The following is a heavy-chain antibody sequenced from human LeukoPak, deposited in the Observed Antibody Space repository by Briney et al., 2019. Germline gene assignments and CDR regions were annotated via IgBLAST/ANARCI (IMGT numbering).Heavy chain of an antibody. Sequence: PSETLSLTCTVSGGSISSGSYYWSWIRRPAGKGLEWIGRIYTSGSTNYNPSLKSRVTISVDTSKNQFSLKLSSVTAADTAVYYCARGSQRRWLQSYSFDYWGQGTLVTVSS. CDR2: IYTSGST. J-gene: IGHJ4*02. D-gene: IGHD5-24*01. CDR3: ARGSQRRWLQSYSFDY. V-gene: IGHV4-61*02. CDR1: GGSISSGSYY.